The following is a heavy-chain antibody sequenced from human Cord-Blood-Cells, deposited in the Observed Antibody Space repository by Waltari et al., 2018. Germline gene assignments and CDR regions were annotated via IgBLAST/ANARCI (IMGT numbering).Heavy chain of an antibody. CDR3: AGSLGSGYYVPDALDI. J-gene: IGHJ3*02. V-gene: IGHV4-34*01. D-gene: IGHD3-3*01. Sequence: QVQLQQWGAGLLKPSETLSLTCTVSGGSFSGYYWSWIRQPPGKGLEWIWEINHSGSANYNPSLRSRVPISVDTSKNQFSLTLSCVTAADTAVYYWAGSLGSGYYVPDALDIWGQGTMVTVSS. CDR1: GGSFSGYY. CDR2: INHSGSA.